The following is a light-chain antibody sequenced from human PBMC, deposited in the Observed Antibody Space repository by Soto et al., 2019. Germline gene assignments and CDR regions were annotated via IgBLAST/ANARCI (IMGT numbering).Light chain of an antibody. CDR3: QQYMSSVT. J-gene: IGKJ1*01. CDR2: GAS. CDR1: QSVDSTF. Sequence: EVVLTQSPGSLSLSPGQRATLSCRASQSVDSTFFAWYQKKPGQAPRLLIYGASKRATGIPDRFSGSGSGTDFTLIISRLEPEDFAVYYCQQYMSSVTFGQWTNVEIK. V-gene: IGKV3-20*01.